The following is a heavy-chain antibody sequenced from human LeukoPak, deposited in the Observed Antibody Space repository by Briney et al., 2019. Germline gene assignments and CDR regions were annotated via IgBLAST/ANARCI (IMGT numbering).Heavy chain of an antibody. J-gene: IGHJ6*03. D-gene: IGHD6-6*01. Sequence: PSETLSLTCTASGGSISNYYWSWIRQPPGKGLEWIGYIYYSGSTNYNPSLKSRVTISVDTSKNQFSLKLSSVTAADTAVYYCARDSSSSFYHYYYYMDVWGKGTTVTVSS. CDR2: IYYSGST. CDR1: GGSISNYY. V-gene: IGHV4-59*12. CDR3: ARDSSSSFYHYYYYMDV.